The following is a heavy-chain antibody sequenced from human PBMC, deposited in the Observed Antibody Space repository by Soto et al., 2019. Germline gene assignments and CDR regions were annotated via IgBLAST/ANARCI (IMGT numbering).Heavy chain of an antibody. CDR2: IIPIFGTA. D-gene: IGHD3-9*01. V-gene: IGHV1-69*13. CDR1: GGTFSSYA. CDR3: ARDLGGYDILTGSQG. Sequence: ASVKVSCKASGGTFSSYAISWVRQAPGQGLEWMGGIIPIFGTANYAQKFQGRVTITADESTSTAYMELSSLRSEDTAVYYGARDLGGYDILTGSQGWGQGTLVTVSS. J-gene: IGHJ4*02.